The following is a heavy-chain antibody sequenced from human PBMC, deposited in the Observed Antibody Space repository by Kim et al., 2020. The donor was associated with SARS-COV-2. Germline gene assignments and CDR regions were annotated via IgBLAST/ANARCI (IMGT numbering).Heavy chain of an antibody. CDR1: GFTFSSYT. Sequence: GGSLRLSCAASGFTFSSYTMNWVRQAPGKGLEWVSSISSSSTYIYFADSVKGRFTISRDNAKNSLYLQMNSLRADDTALYYCAREMTTPDYWGQGTLVTVS. CDR3: AREMTTPDY. D-gene: IGHD4-17*01. V-gene: IGHV3-21*01. J-gene: IGHJ4*02. CDR2: ISSSSTYI.